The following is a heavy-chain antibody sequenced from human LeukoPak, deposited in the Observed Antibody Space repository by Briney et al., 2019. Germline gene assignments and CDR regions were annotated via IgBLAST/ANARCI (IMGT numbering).Heavy chain of an antibody. CDR2: IYYSGSI. D-gene: IGHD3-22*01. CDR1: GASISSYY. J-gene: IGHJ4*02. CDR3: ARENPSGYYNRPIDY. Sequence: YPSETLSLTCTVSGASISSYYWSWIRRPPGKGLEWIGDIYYSGSIKYNPSLKSRVTMSVDTSKNQFSLKLSSVTAADTAIYYCARENPSGYYNRPIDYWGQGTLVTVSS. V-gene: IGHV4-59*01.